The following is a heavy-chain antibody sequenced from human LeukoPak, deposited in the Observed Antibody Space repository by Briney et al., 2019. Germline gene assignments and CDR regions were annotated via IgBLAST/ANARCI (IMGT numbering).Heavy chain of an antibody. CDR2: IDPSVGST. Sequence: GASVKVSCKASGYSFTSYHMHWVRQDPGQGLEWMGIIDPSVGSTSYARKFQGRVTMTRDTSTSTVYMELSSLRSEDTAVYYRARERYDSSGDYYFAYWGQGTLVTVSS. CDR3: ARERYDSSGDYYFAY. CDR1: GYSFTSYH. V-gene: IGHV1-46*01. D-gene: IGHD3-22*01. J-gene: IGHJ4*02.